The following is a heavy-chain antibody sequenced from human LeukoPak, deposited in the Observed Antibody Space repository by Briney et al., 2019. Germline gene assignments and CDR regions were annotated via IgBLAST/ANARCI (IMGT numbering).Heavy chain of an antibody. CDR3: ARDAPPPYCSVGTCYFDY. CDR2: IYTSGST. D-gene: IGHD2-15*01. Sequence: PSETLSLTCTVSGYSISSGFYWGWIRQPAGKGLEWIGRIYTSGSTNYSPALKSRVTISLDTSKNQFSLKLFSVTAADTAVYYCARDAPPPYCSVGTCYFDYWGQGSLVTVSS. J-gene: IGHJ4*02. CDR1: GYSISSGFY. V-gene: IGHV4-61*02.